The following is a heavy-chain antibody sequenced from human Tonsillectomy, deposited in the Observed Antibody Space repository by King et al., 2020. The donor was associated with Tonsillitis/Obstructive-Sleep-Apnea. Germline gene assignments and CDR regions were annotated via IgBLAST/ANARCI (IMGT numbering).Heavy chain of an antibody. Sequence: QLQESGPGLVKPSETLFLTCTVSGGSISSYYWSWIRQPPGKGLEWIGYIYYSGSTNYNPSLKSRVTISVDTSKNQFSLKLSSVTAADTAVYYCARGPVHDSSGYYYYYGMDVWGQGTTVTVSS. CDR1: GGSISSYY. J-gene: IGHJ6*02. CDR3: ARGPVHDSSGYYYYYGMDV. D-gene: IGHD3-22*01. CDR2: IYYSGST. V-gene: IGHV4-59*01.